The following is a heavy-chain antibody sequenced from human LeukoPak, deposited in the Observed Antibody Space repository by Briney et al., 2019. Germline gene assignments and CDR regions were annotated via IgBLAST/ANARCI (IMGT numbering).Heavy chain of an antibody. Sequence: GGSQRLSCAASGFTFSSYAMSWVRQAPGKGLEWVSSISGGGGSTYYADSVKGRLTMSRDNSKNTLFLQVNSLRAEDTAVYYCAKKDRAVAGAFDYWGQGTLVTVSS. CDR2: ISGGGGST. V-gene: IGHV3-23*01. CDR3: AKKDRAVAGAFDY. CDR1: GFTFSSYA. J-gene: IGHJ4*02. D-gene: IGHD6-19*01.